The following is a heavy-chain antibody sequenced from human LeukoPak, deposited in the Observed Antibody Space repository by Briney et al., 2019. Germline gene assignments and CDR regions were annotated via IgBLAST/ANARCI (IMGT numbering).Heavy chain of an antibody. V-gene: IGHV3-23*01. D-gene: IGHD1/OR15-1a*01. CDR3: AKNRIRTNLNGFDP. J-gene: IGHJ5*02. CDR1: GFTFSSYA. Sequence: PGGSLKLSCAASGFTFSSYAMSWVRQAPGKGLEWVSAISGSGGSTYYADSVKGRFTISRDNSKNTLYLQMNSLRAEDTAVYYCAKNRIRTNLNGFDPWGQGTLVTVSS. CDR2: ISGSGGST.